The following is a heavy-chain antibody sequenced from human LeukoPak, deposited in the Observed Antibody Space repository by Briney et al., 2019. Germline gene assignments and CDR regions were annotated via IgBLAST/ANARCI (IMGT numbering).Heavy chain of an antibody. CDR3: ARDWGFGDSEDWFDP. CDR2: VHHTGST. Sequence: SETLSLTCTVSGGSISSYYWGWIRQPPGKGLEWIGSVHHTGSTYYNPSLRSRVSISVDKSTNHISLEVTSVTAADTAVYYCARDWGFGDSEDWFDPWGQGTLVTVSS. CDR1: GGSISSYY. J-gene: IGHJ5*02. V-gene: IGHV4-39*07. D-gene: IGHD3-10*01.